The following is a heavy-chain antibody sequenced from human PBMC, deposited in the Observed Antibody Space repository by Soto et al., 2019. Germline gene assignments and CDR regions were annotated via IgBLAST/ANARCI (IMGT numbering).Heavy chain of an antibody. CDR3: AKDSIPYSSSYDLDH. CDR2: ISDTGGST. J-gene: IGHJ4*02. CDR1: GFTFSSYA. D-gene: IGHD6-6*01. Sequence: EVQLLESGGGLVQPGGSLRLSCAASGFTFSSYAMSWVRQAPGKGLEWVSRISDTGGSTYYADSVKGRFTISRDNSKNTLYLQMSSLRAEDAARYYCAKDSIPYSSSYDLDHWGRGALVTVSS. V-gene: IGHV3-23*01.